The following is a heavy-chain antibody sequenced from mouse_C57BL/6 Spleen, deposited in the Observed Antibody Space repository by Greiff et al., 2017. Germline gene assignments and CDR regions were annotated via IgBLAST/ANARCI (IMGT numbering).Heavy chain of an antibody. CDR3: VARGGVRRNFDV. J-gene: IGHJ1*03. D-gene: IGHD2-14*01. CDR2: IDPSDSYT. Sequence: QVQLQQPGAELVMPGASVKLSCKASGYTFTSYWMHWVKQRPGQGLEWIGEIDPSDSYTNYNQKFKGKSTLTVDKSSSTAYMQLSSLTSEDSAVYYCVARGGVRRNFDVWGTGTTVTVSS. V-gene: IGHV1-69*01. CDR1: GYTFTSYW.